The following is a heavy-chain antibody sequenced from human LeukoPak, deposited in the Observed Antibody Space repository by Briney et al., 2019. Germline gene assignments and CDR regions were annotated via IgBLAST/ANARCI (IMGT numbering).Heavy chain of an antibody. Sequence: TSETLSLTCAVYGGSFSGYYWSWIRQPPGKGLEWIGEINHSGSTNYNPSLKSRVTISVDTSKNQFSLKLSSVTAADTAVYYCARHSIITMIVVVIRNGYFDYWGQGTLVTVSS. J-gene: IGHJ4*02. D-gene: IGHD3-22*01. CDR1: GGSFSGYY. CDR2: INHSGST. V-gene: IGHV4-34*01. CDR3: ARHSIITMIVVVIRNGYFDY.